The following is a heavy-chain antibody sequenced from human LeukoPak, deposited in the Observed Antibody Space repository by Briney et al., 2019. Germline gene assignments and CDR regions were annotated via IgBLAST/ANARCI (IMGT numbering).Heavy chain of an antibody. Sequence: GGSLRLSCAASGFTFSDYYMSWIRQAPGKGLEWVSYISSSGSTIYYADSVKGRFTISRDNAKNSLYLQMNSLRAEDTAVYYCARGIHIAAAGPRLYYYYYMDVWGKGTTVTISS. J-gene: IGHJ6*03. CDR2: ISSSGSTI. CDR3: ARGIHIAAAGPRLYYYYYMDV. V-gene: IGHV3-11*01. CDR1: GFTFSDYY. D-gene: IGHD6-13*01.